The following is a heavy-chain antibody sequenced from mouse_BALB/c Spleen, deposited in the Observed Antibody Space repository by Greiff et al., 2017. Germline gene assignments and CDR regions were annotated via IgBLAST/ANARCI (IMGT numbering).Heavy chain of an antibody. J-gene: IGHJ2*01. CDR1: GFNIKDTY. D-gene: IGHD1-1*01. CDR2: IDPANGNT. Sequence: EVQLQQSGAELVKPGASVKLSCTASGFNIKDTYMHWVKQRPEQGLEWIGRIDPANGNTKYDPKFQGKATIAADTSSNTAYLQLSSLTSEDTAVYYCARDYYGSSYDFDYGGQGTTLTVSS. CDR3: ARDYYGSSYDFDY. V-gene: IGHV14-3*02.